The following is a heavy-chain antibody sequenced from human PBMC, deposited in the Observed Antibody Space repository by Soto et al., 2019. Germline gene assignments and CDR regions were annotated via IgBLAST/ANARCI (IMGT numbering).Heavy chain of an antibody. D-gene: IGHD3-3*01. V-gene: IGHV3-33*01. CDR2: IWYDGSKT. CDR1: GYTFSNYG. Sequence: PGGSLRLSCTASGYTFSNYGMHWVRQVPGKGLECVAVIWYDGSKTYYADSVKGRFTISRDNSKNTLYLQMNSLRAEDTAVYYCARDDFRNLFWSGSPLGWGQGTLVTVSS. CDR3: ARDDFRNLFWSGSPLG. J-gene: IGHJ4*02.